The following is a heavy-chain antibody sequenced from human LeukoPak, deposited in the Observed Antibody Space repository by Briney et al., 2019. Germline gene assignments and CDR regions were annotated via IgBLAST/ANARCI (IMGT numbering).Heavy chain of an antibody. V-gene: IGHV2-5*02. Sequence: SGPTLVKTTQTLTLTCTFSGFSLSTRGVGVGWIRQSPGKAPEWLALIYWDDDKRYSPSLKSRLTITKDTSKNQVVLTMTNMDPVDTATYYCARTYDSSGYYSFFFDYWGQGTLVTVSS. CDR2: IYWDDDK. CDR3: ARTYDSSGYYSFFFDY. J-gene: IGHJ4*02. D-gene: IGHD3-22*01. CDR1: GFSLSTRGVG.